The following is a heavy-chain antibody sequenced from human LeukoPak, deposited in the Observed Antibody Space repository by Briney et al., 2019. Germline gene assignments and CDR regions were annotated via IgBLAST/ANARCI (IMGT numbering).Heavy chain of an antibody. J-gene: IGHJ4*02. D-gene: IGHD3-10*01. Sequence: GGSLRLSCAASGFTFSSYWMHWVRQAPGKGLVWVSRINTDGSSTSYADSVKGRFTISRDNAKNSLYLQMNSLRAEDTALYYCAKGRGTGSYYNLDYWGQGTLVTVSS. CDR1: GFTFSSYW. V-gene: IGHV3-74*01. CDR3: AKGRGTGSYYNLDY. CDR2: INTDGSST.